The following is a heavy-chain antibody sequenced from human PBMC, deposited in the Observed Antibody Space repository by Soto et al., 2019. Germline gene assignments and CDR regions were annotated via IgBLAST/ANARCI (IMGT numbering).Heavy chain of an antibody. V-gene: IGHV4-59*01. CDR2: VYYSGST. CDR3: ARGSGPFDY. CDR1: GDSLRGFY. Sequence: SETLSLTCTVSGDSLRGFYWSWIRQPPGKGLEWVGYVYYSGSTSYHPSLKSRVTISVDTSKNQFSLKLISVTAADTAVYFCARGSGPFDYWGQGTLVTVSS. J-gene: IGHJ4*02.